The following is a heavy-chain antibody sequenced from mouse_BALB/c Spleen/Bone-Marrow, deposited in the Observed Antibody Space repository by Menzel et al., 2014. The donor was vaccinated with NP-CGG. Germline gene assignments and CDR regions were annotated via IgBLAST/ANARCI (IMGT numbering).Heavy chain of an antibody. CDR2: INPGSGGT. CDR1: GYAFTNYL. Sequence: QVQLKQSGAELVRPGTSVKVSCKASGYAFTNYLIEWVKQRPGQGLEWIGVINPGSGGTNYNEKFKGKATLTADKSSSTAYMQLGSLTSDDSAVYFCARSLLRLQNAMDYWGQGTSVAVSS. V-gene: IGHV1-54*01. J-gene: IGHJ4*01. D-gene: IGHD1-2*01. CDR3: ARSLLRLQNAMDY.